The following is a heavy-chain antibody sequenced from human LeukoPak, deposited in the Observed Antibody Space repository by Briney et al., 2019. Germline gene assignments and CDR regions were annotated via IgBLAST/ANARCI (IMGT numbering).Heavy chain of an antibody. V-gene: IGHV3-23*01. CDR1: AFTFSNYA. CDR3: AKMGRMRRSDAFDI. CDR2: MSGSST. J-gene: IGHJ3*02. Sequence: GGSLRLSCAASAFTFSNYAMSWVRQAPGKGLEWVSLMSGSSTYYADSVRGRFTISRGNSKNTLYLQMNSLRAEDTAVYYCAKMGRMRRSDAFDIWGQGTMVTVSS.